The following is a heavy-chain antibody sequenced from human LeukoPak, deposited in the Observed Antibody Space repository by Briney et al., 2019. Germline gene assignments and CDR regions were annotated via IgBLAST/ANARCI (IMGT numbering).Heavy chain of an antibody. CDR2: LYSSGST. CDR3: ARGLRSWFDP. CDR1: GGSISSGSYY. D-gene: IGHD4-17*01. Sequence: SETLSLTCTVSGGSISSGSYYWSWIRQPAGKGLEWIGRLYSSGSTHYNTSLKSRVTISVDTSKNQFSLKLNSVTAAGTAVYYCARGLRSWFDPWGQGTLVTVSS. V-gene: IGHV4-61*02. J-gene: IGHJ5*02.